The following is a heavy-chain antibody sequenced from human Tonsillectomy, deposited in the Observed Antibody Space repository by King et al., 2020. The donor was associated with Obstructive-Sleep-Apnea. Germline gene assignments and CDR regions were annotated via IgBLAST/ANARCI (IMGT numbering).Heavy chain of an antibody. J-gene: IGHJ4*02. CDR1: GISFSNYW. CDR2: IKKAGSER. V-gene: IGHV3-7*01. Sequence: VQLVESGGGLVQPGGSLRLSCTVSGISFSNYWISWVRQAPGKGLEWVANIKKAGSERYYVDAVKGRFTISRDNAKNSLFLQMNSLRGEDTAVYFCALITGSDYWGQGTMVTVSS. CDR3: ALITGSDY. D-gene: IGHD1-1*01.